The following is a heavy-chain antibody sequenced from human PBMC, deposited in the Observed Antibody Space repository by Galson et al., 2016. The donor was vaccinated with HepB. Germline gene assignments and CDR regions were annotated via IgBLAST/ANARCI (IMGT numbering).Heavy chain of an antibody. CDR2: ISAYNGNS. D-gene: IGHD2-8*01. CDR1: GYTFDING. CDR3: ARDGAVSPSNFDS. J-gene: IGHJ4*02. Sequence: SVKVSCKASGYTFDINGISWLRQTPEHGLEWLGWISAYNGNSNHAQNLQGRVTLTTDTSTSTAYMEFRALTSDDTAVYFCARDGAVSPSNFDSWGQVTLVTVSS. V-gene: IGHV1-18*04.